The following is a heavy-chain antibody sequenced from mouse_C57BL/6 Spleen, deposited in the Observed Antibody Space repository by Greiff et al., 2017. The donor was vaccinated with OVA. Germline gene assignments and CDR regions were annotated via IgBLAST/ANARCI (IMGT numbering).Heavy chain of an antibody. CDR1: GYSITSGYY. CDR2: ISYDGSN. J-gene: IGHJ4*01. CDR3: ARDYGLYAMDY. Sequence: EVQLQQSGPGLVKPSQSLSLTCSVTGYSITSGYYWNWIRQFPGNKLEWMGYISYDGSNNYNPSLKNRISITRDTSKNQFFLKLNSVTTEDTATYYCARDYGLYAMDYWGQGTSVTVSS. V-gene: IGHV3-6*01. D-gene: IGHD1-1*01.